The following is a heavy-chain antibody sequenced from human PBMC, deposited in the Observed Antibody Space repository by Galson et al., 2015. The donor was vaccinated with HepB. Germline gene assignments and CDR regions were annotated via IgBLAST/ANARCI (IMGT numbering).Heavy chain of an antibody. J-gene: IGHJ4*02. V-gene: IGHV1-69*13. D-gene: IGHD4-11*01. CDR1: GGTFSSYA. CDR3: ASGVYSKYDGYYFDY. CDR2: IFPMFGTA. Sequence: SVKVSCKASGGTFSSYAISWVRQAPGQGLEWMGGIFPMFGTAEYAQKFQGKITITADESTSTAYMELNSLRSEDTAVYYCASGVYSKYDGYYFDYWGQGTLVTVSS.